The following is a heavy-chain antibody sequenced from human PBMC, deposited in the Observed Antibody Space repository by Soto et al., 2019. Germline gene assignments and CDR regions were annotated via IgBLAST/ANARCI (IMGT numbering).Heavy chain of an antibody. D-gene: IGHD2-2*01. V-gene: IGHV4-34*09. CDR2: IYHSGST. J-gene: IGHJ4*02. CDR3: ASYYCSSTSCYALDY. Sequence: TLSLTCAVYGGSLSGYYWSWIRQPPGKGLEWIGEIYHSGSTNYNPSLKSRVTISVDTSKNQFSLKLSSVTAADTAVYYCASYYCSSTSCYALDYWGQGTLVTVSS. CDR1: GGSLSGYY.